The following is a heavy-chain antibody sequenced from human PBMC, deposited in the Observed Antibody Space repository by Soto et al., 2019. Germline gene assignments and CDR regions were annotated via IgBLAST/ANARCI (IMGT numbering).Heavy chain of an antibody. J-gene: IGHJ6*02. CDR2: ISHDGSNK. CDR1: GFIFSRYG. CDR3: AKDLGSGKPYYYYAMDV. V-gene: IGHV3-30*18. Sequence: GQLVESGGGVVQPGTSLRLSCEASGFIFSRYGVHWVRQAPGKGLEWVAVISHDGSNKDYAESVKGRFIISRDKSENTLYLQMNSLRAEDTAVYYCAKDLGSGKPYYYYAMDVWGQGTTVTVSS. D-gene: IGHD3-10*01.